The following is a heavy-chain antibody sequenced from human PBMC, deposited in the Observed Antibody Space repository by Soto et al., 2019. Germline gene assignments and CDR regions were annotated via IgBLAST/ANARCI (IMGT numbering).Heavy chain of an antibody. CDR1: GYTFTGYY. J-gene: IGHJ3*02. CDR3: AQYGMTTVTLDAFDI. CDR2: INPNSGGT. D-gene: IGHD4-17*01. V-gene: IGHV1-2*02. Sequence: GASVKVSCKASGYTFTGYYMHWVRQAPGQGLEWMGWINPNSGGTNYAQKFQGRVTMTRDTSISTAYMELSRLRSDDTAVYYCAQYGMTTVTLDAFDIWGQGTMVTVSS.